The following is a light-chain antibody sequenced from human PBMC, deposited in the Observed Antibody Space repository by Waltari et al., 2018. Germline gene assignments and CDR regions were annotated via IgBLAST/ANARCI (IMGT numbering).Light chain of an antibody. CDR3: CSYAGNYTWV. Sequence: QSALTQPRSVSGSPGQSVTISCTGTSSDVGSYKYVSWYQQHPGKALKLMIYDVSKRPAGVPDRFSGSKSGNTASLTISGLQAEDEADYYCCSYAGNYTWVFGGGTKLTV. CDR1: SSDVGSYKY. V-gene: IGLV2-11*01. CDR2: DVS. J-gene: IGLJ3*02.